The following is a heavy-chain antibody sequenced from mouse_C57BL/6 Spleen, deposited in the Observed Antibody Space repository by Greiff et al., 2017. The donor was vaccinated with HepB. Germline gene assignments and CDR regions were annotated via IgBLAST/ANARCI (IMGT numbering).Heavy chain of an antibody. CDR2: ISDGGSYT. D-gene: IGHD2-2*01. V-gene: IGHV5-4*01. CDR3: ARDRPSTMVTTRDWFAY. CDR1: GFTFSSYA. J-gene: IGHJ3*01. Sequence: EVQRVESGGGLVKPGGSLKLSCAASGFTFSSYAMSWVRQTPEKRLEWVATISDGGSYTYYPDNVKGRFTISRDNAKNNLYLQMSHLKSEDTAMYYCARDRPSTMVTTRDWFAYWGQGTLVTVSA.